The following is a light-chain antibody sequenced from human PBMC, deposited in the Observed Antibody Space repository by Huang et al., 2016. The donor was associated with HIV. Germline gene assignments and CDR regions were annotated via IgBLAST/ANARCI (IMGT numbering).Light chain of an antibody. CDR2: AAS. Sequence: DIQMTQSPSSLSASVGDRFTITCRASQRISSYLNWYQQKPGKAPKLLIYAASSLQSGVPSRFSGSGSGTDFTLTISSLQPEDFATYYCQQSYSTLRYTFGQGTKLEIK. J-gene: IGKJ2*01. V-gene: IGKV1-39*01. CDR1: QRISSY. CDR3: QQSYSTLRYT.